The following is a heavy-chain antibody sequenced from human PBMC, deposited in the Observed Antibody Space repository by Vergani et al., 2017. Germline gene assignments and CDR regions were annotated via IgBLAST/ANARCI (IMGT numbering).Heavy chain of an antibody. D-gene: IGHD4-11*01. Sequence: QVQLQESGPGLVKPSETLSLTCTVSGGSISSYYWSWIRQPPGKGLEWIGYIYYSGSTNYNPSLKSRVTISVDTSKNQFSLKLSSVTAADTAVYYCARQERTTVTHDYYYGMDVWGQGTTVTVSS. CDR3: ARQERTTVTHDYYYGMDV. CDR2: IYYSGST. V-gene: IGHV4-59*08. CDR1: GGSISSYY. J-gene: IGHJ6*02.